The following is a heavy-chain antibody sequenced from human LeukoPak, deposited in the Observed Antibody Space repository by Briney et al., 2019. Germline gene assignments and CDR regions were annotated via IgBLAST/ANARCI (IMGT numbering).Heavy chain of an antibody. V-gene: IGHV4-4*07. D-gene: IGHD4-23*01. CDR3: ASDPPSLTVYGGPGVFDS. J-gene: IGHJ3*02. CDR2: IYSSGST. CDR1: GGSIGSYY. Sequence: SETLSLTCTVSGGSIGSYYCSWIRHPAGKGLEWIGWIYSSGSTTYNPSLKRRVTISVDTSKNQFSLKLSSLTGADSAVYYCASDPPSLTVYGGPGVFDSWGQGTMVTASS.